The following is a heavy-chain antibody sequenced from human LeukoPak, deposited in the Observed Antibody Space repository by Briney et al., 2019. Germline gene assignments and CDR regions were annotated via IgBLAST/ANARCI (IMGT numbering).Heavy chain of an antibody. CDR1: GFTFSSYA. D-gene: IGHD6-6*01. CDR2: ISYDGSNK. J-gene: IGHJ4*02. Sequence: GGSLRLSCAASGFTFSSYAMHWVRQAPGKGLEWVAVISYDGSNKYYADSVKGRFTISRDNSKNTLYLQMNSLRAEDTAVYYCARVGTQPYSRSFRKGLDYWGQGTRVTVSS. V-gene: IGHV3-30-3*01. CDR3: ARVGTQPYSRSFRKGLDY.